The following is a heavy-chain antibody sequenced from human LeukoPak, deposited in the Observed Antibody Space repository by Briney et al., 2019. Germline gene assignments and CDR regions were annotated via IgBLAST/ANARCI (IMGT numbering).Heavy chain of an antibody. Sequence: PSETLSPTRSVAGGSISNDNYWGGMRPPPGKGLEWIGSSYYSGNTFFNPSLKRRVAISVGTSKQQFCLKMRSVTAADTAVYYCARHKQWLIRFNHWGQGTLVTVSS. CDR3: ARHKQWLIRFNH. D-gene: IGHD5-24*01. CDR2: SYYSGNT. V-gene: IGHV4-39*01. J-gene: IGHJ4*02. CDR1: GGSISNDNY.